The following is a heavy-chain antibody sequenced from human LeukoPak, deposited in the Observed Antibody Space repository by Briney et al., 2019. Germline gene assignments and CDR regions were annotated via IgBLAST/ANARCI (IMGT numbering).Heavy chain of an antibody. J-gene: IGHJ6*02. V-gene: IGHV4-34*01. CDR2: INHSGST. CDR1: GGSFSGYY. Sequence: SETLSLTCAVYGGSFSGYYWSWIRQPPGEGLEWIGEINHSGSTNYNPSLKSRVTISVDTSKNQFSLKLSSVTAADTAVYYCARFPGPKVWSGYSANSWYYGMDVWGQGTTVTVSS. D-gene: IGHD3-3*01. CDR3: ARFPGPKVWSGYSANSWYYGMDV.